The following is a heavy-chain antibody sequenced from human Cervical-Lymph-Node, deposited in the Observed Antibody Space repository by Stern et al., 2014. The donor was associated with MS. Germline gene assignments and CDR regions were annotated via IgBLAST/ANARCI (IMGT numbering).Heavy chain of an antibody. V-gene: IGHV5-51*01. CDR1: GYSFTIYY. CDR3: ARHVQGFDY. J-gene: IGHJ4*02. Sequence: EMQLVESGAEVKKPGESLKISCKLSGYSFTIYYIAWVRQMPGKGLEGMGVIYPYDSDTTYSPSFQGQVTISADKSITTAYLQWSSLRASDTAMYYCARHVQGFDYWGQGTLVTVSS. CDR2: IYPYDSDT.